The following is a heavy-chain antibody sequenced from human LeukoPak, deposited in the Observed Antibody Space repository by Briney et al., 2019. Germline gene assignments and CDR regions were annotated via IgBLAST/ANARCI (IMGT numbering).Heavy chain of an antibody. D-gene: IGHD3-22*01. CDR3: ARNETSGYFDI. Sequence: PSETLSLTCTVSGGSISSSTHYWGWIRQSPGKGLEWIGSMYNSGSISYNPSLRSRVTITVDTSKSQFSLNFTSVTAADTALYFCARNETSGYFDIWGQGTMVTVSS. V-gene: IGHV4-39*01. CDR1: GGSISSSTHY. CDR2: MYNSGSI. J-gene: IGHJ3*02.